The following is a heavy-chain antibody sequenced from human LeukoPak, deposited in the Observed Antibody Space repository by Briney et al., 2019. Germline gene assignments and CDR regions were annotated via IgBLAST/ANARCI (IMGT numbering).Heavy chain of an antibody. CDR1: GGSFSGYY. CDR3: ARRLRPVLWSGYSGYFQH. D-gene: IGHD3-3*01. V-gene: IGHV4-34*01. J-gene: IGHJ1*01. Sequence: PSETLSLTCAVYGGSFSGYYWSWIRQPPGKGLEWIGEINHSGSTNYNPSLKSRVTISVDTSKNQFSLKLSSVTAADTAVYYCARRLRPVLWSGYSGYFQHWGQGTLVTVSS. CDR2: INHSGST.